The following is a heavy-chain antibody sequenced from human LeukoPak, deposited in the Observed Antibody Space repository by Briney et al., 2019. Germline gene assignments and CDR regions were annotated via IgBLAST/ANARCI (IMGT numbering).Heavy chain of an antibody. CDR1: GDSISSNNW. D-gene: IGHD1-26*01. V-gene: IGHV4-4*02. J-gene: IGHJ5*02. Sequence: SETLSLTCAVSGDSISSNNWWSWVRQPPGKGLEWIGYIYYTGSTSYNPSLKSRVTMSLDASKNQFSLELNSVTPADTAVYYCARGGNYWPQWWFDPWGRGTLVSVSS. CDR2: IYYTGST. CDR3: ARGGNYWPQWWFDP.